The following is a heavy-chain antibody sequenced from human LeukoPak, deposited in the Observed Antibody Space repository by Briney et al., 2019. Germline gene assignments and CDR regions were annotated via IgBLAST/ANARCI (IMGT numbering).Heavy chain of an antibody. Sequence: SETLSLTCAVYGGSFSGYYWSWIRQPPGKGLEWIGEINHSGSTNYNPSLKSRVTISVDTSKNRFSLKLSSVTAADTAVYYCARSPFLVVPAAISNWFDPWGQGTLVTVSS. CDR3: ARSPFLVVPAAISNWFDP. CDR1: GGSFSGYY. J-gene: IGHJ5*02. V-gene: IGHV4-34*01. CDR2: INHSGST. D-gene: IGHD2-2*01.